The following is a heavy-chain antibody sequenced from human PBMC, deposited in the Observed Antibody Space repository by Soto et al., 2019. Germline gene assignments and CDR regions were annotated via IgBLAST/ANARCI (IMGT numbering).Heavy chain of an antibody. CDR1: GYTFTSYA. Sequence: QVQLVQSGAEVKKPGASVKVSCKASGYTFTSYAMHWVRQAPGQRLEWMGWINAGNGNTKYSQKFQGRVTITRDTSASTAYMELSSLRSEDTAVYYCATALMTTVTTGSDYWGQGTLVTVSS. V-gene: IGHV1-3*01. CDR2: INAGNGNT. D-gene: IGHD4-4*01. J-gene: IGHJ4*02. CDR3: ATALMTTVTTGSDY.